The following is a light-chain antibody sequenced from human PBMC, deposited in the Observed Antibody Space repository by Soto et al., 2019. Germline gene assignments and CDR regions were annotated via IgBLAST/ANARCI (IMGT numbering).Light chain of an antibody. CDR1: QSVTSNY. V-gene: IGKV3-20*01. Sequence: EIVLTQSPGTLSLSPGERATLSCRASQSVTSNYLAWYQQKPGQAPRLLIYGAFSRPPGIPDRFSGSGSGTDFTLTITRPDPEDFAVYHCQHYGTSPWTFGQGTKVEVK. J-gene: IGKJ1*01. CDR2: GAF. CDR3: QHYGTSPWT.